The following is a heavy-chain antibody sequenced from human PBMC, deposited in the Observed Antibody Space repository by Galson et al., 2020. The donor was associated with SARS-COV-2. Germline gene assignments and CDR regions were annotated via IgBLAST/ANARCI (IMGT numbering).Heavy chain of an antibody. CDR2: IKGKTDGGTT. J-gene: IGHJ4*02. V-gene: IGHV3-15*01. CDR1: GFTFTNAW. Sequence: GGSLRLSCAASGFTFTNAWMTWVRQAPGKGLEWVGLIKGKTDGGTTDFAAPVKGRFTISRDDSKSTLSLEMNNLKTEDTAVYFCTADVPERGGGEFDYWGQGTLVTVSS. CDR3: TADVPERGGGEFDY. D-gene: IGHD3-16*01.